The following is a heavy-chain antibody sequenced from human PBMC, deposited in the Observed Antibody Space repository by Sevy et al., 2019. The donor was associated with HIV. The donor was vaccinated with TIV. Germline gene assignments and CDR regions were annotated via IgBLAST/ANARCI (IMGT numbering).Heavy chain of an antibody. V-gene: IGHV4-4*07. CDR2: IYTSGST. CDR3: ARDGYGSGFGGLWY. Sequence: TLSLTCTVSGGSISSYYWSWIRQPAGKGLEWIGRIYTSGSTNYNPSLKSRVTMSVDTSKNQFSLKLSSVTAADTAVYYCARDGYGSGFGGLWYWGQGTLVTVSS. CDR1: GGSISSYY. D-gene: IGHD3-10*01. J-gene: IGHJ4*02.